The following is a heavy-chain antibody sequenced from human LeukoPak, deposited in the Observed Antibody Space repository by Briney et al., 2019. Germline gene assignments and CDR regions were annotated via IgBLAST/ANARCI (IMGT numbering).Heavy chain of an antibody. V-gene: IGHV1-2*02. J-gene: IGHJ5*02. Sequence: ASAKVSCKASGYTFTGYYIHWVRQAPGQGLEWMGWINPNSGGTNYAQKFQGRVTMTRDTSISTAYLELTRLRSDDTAVYYCARDGRLLWFGESSNWFDPWGQGTLVTVSS. CDR1: GYTFTGYY. D-gene: IGHD3-10*01. CDR3: ARDGRLLWFGESSNWFDP. CDR2: INPNSGGT.